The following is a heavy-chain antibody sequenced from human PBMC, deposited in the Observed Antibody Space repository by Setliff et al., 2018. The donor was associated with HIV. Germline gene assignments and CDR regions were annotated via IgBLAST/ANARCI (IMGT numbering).Heavy chain of an antibody. D-gene: IGHD6-6*01. Sequence: SETLSLTCTVSGDSISSSIYYWGWVRQPPGKGLDWIGGIYYTGSPFYNPSLKSRVTISVDTSNHQFSLKLSSVTAADTAVYYCARGGGTSSPIDYHYYIDVWGKGTTVTVSS. J-gene: IGHJ6*03. CDR3: ARGGGTSSPIDYHYYIDV. CDR2: IYYTGSP. CDR1: GDSISSSIYY. V-gene: IGHV4-39*01.